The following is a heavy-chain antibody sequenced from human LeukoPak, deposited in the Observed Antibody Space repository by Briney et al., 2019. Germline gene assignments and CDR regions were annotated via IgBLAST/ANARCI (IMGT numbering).Heavy chain of an antibody. V-gene: IGHV3-21*01. D-gene: IGHD1-14*01. CDR3: AREEMGGTTRSGALT. CDR2: ISGNTSYI. CDR1: GFSLFSYS. J-gene: IGHJ5*02. Sequence: GGSLRLCCVGSGFSLFSYSINWVRQAPGKGLEWVSSISGNTSYIYYADSVKGRFTISRDNAENSLYLQMNSLRAEDTAVYYCAREEMGGTTRSGALTWGQGTLVTVSS.